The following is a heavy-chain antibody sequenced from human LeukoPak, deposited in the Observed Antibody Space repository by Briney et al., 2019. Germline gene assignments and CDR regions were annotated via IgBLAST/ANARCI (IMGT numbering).Heavy chain of an antibody. CDR1: GFTFSSYS. CDR2: IYSGGST. D-gene: IGHD2-2*01. V-gene: IGHV3-66*02. J-gene: IGHJ4*02. CDR3: AAQPAPQDY. Sequence: GSLRLSCAASGFTFSSYSMNWVRQAPGKGLEWVSVIYSGGSTYYADSVKGRFTISRDNSKNTLYLQMNSLRAEDTAVYYCAAQPAPQDYWGQGTLVTVSS.